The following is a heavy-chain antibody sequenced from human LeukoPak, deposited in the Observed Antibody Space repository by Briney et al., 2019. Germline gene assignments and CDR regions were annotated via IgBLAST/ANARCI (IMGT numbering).Heavy chain of an antibody. V-gene: IGHV4-34*01. CDR3: ARKYDFWSGYSKAFDY. J-gene: IGHJ4*02. CDR1: GGSLSGYY. Sequence: SETLSLTCAVYGGSLSGYYWSWIRQPPGKGLEWIGEINHSGSTNYNPSLKSRVTISVDTSKNQFSPKLSSVTAADTAVYYCARKYDFWSGYSKAFDYWGQGTLVTVSS. CDR2: INHSGST. D-gene: IGHD3-3*01.